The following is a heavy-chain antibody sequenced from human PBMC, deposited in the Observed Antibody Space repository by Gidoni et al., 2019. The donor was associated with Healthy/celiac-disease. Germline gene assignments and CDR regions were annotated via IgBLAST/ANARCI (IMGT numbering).Heavy chain of an antibody. CDR1: GFPLASYG. D-gene: IGHD3-22*01. CDR3: ATWESHGGYYFDY. V-gene: IGHV3-30*03. Sequence: QEQLVESGGGVVQPGRSLRRPSAASGFPLASYGMHWVRQAPGKGLEWVAVMSYDGSNKYYAYSVKGRFTISRDNSKNTLYLQMNSLRAEDTAVYYCATWESHGGYYFDYWGQGTLVTVSS. CDR2: MSYDGSNK. J-gene: IGHJ4*02.